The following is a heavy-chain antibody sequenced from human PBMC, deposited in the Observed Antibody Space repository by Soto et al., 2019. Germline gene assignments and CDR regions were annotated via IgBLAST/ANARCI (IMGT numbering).Heavy chain of an antibody. CDR2: ISAYNGNT. D-gene: IGHD3-22*01. J-gene: IGHJ1*01. Sequence: ASVTVSCRASGYTFTSYGISWVRQAPGQGLEWMGWISAYNGNTNYAQKLQGRVTMTTDTSTSTAYMELRSLRSDDTAVYYCARLGGYYYDSSGYLHPEYFQHWGQGTLVTVSS. V-gene: IGHV1-18*01. CDR3: ARLGGYYYDSSGYLHPEYFQH. CDR1: GYTFTSYG.